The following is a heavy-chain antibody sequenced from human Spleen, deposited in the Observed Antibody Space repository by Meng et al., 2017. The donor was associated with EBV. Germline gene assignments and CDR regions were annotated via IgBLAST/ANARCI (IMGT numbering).Heavy chain of an antibody. D-gene: IGHD1-26*01. CDR3: TTSPPRDWESYFDY. CDR1: GFTFRNAW. V-gene: IGHV3-15*01. CDR2: IKSKTDGGTT. Sequence: EVQLVESXGGLIKSGXSRRFSXAASGFTFRNAWMSWVRQAPGKGLEWVGRIKSKTDGGTTDYAAPVKGRFTISRDDSKNTLYLQMNSLKTEDTAVYYCTTSPPRDWESYFDYWGLGTLVTVSS. J-gene: IGHJ4*02.